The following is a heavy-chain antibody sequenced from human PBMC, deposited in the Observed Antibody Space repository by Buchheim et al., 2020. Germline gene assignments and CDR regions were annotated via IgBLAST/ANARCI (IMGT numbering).Heavy chain of an antibody. CDR3: ARIGGKYYYYGMDV. J-gene: IGHJ6*02. CDR2: IDWDDDK. D-gene: IGHD3-16*01. CDR1: GFSLSTSGMC. Sequence: QVTLRESGPALVKPTQTLTLTCTFSGFSLSTSGMCVSWIRQPPGKSLEWLALIDWDDDKYYSTSLKTKLTIPTDTSKTQLVLTMTNMDPVDTATYYCARIGGKYYYYGMDVWGQGTT. V-gene: IGHV2-70*01.